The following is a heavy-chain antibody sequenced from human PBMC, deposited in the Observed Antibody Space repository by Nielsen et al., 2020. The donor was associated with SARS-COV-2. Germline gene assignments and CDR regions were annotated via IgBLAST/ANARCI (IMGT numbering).Heavy chain of an antibody. V-gene: IGHV3-33*01. CDR2: IWYDGSNK. CDR3: ARDPYDSSGYGLGFDP. Sequence: GESLKISCAASGFTFSSYGMHWVRQAPGKGLEWVAVIWYDGSNKYYADSVKGRFTISRDNSKNTLYLQMNSLRAEDTAVYYCARDPYDSSGYGLGFDPWGQGTLVTVSS. CDR1: GFTFSSYG. D-gene: IGHD3-22*01. J-gene: IGHJ5*02.